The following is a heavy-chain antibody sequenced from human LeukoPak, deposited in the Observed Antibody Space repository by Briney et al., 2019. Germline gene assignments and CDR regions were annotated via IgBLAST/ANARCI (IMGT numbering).Heavy chain of an antibody. V-gene: IGHV4-34*01. D-gene: IGHD5-12*01. CDR3: AAQYSGSVRLDY. CDR1: GGSFSGYY. J-gene: IGHJ4*02. CDR2: ISHSGST. Sequence: SETLSLTCAVYGGSFSGYYWSWIRQPPGKGLEWIGEISHSGSTNYNPSLKSRVTISVDTSKNQFSLKLSSVTAADTAVYYCAAQYSGSVRLDYWGQGTLVTVSS.